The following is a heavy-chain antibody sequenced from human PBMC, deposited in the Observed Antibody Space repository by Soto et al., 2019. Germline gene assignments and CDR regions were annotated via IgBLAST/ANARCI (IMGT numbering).Heavy chain of an antibody. V-gene: IGHV1-2*02. CDR2: INPKSGGT. J-gene: IGHJ4*02. CDR1: GYTFTVYY. CDR3: ARDLAKGGGSAGFDY. D-gene: IGHD1-26*01. Sequence: ASVKVSCKASGYTFTVYYMHWVRQAPGQGLEWMGWINPKSGGTMYPQKFQGRVTMTWDTSISTAYMALTRMRSDDTAVYYCARDLAKGGGSAGFDYWGQGTLVTVPS.